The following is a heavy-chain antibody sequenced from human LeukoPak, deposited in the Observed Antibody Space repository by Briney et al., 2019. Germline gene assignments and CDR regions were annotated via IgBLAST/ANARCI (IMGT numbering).Heavy chain of an antibody. CDR2: INHSGST. CDR3: ARGAYCSSTSCRRDY. J-gene: IGHJ4*02. V-gene: IGHV4-34*01. D-gene: IGHD2-2*01. CDR1: GGSFSGYY. Sequence: SETLSLTCAVYGGSFSGYYWSWIRQPPGKGREWIGEINHSGSTNYNPSLKSRVTISVDTSKNQFSLKMSSVTAADTAVYYCARGAYCSSTSCRRDYWGQGTLVTVSS.